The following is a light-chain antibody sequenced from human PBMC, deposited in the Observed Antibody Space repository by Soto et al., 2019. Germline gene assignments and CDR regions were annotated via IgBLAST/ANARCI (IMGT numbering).Light chain of an antibody. V-gene: IGKV3-20*01. CDR1: QSVSSSF. Sequence: EIVLTQSPGTLSLSPGERATRSCRASQSVSSSFVGWYQQKPGQTPRLLIYGASSRATGIPDSFSGSGSGTDFTLTISRLEPEDFAVYYCQYYGGSPRTFGQGTKVEVK. J-gene: IGKJ1*01. CDR2: GAS. CDR3: QYYGGSPRT.